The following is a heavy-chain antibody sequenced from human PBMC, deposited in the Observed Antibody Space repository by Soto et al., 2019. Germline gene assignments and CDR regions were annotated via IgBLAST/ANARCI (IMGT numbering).Heavy chain of an antibody. CDR2: IYTSGST. CDR3: ARREGPSTVKSAFDI. V-gene: IGHV4-4*07. J-gene: IGHJ3*02. Sequence: SETLSLTCTVSGGSISSYYWSWIRQPAGKGLEWIGRIYTSGSTNYNPSLKSRVTMSVDTSKNQFSLKLSPVTAADTAVYYCARREGPSTVKSAFDIWGQGTMVTVSS. CDR1: GGSISSYY. D-gene: IGHD4-17*01.